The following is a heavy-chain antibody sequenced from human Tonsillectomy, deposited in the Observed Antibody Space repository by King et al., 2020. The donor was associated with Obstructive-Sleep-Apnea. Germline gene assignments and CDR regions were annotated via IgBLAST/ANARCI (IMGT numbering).Heavy chain of an antibody. D-gene: IGHD3-10*01. Sequence: VQLVESGGGVVQPGRSLRLSCAASGFIFGNYGMHWVRQAPGKGLEWVAAISFDGSNKYYGDSVKGRFTISRDNSKKTLYLQMNSLRAEDTAVYYCAKEGPRVDVGWVGGLFCGLDVWGQGTTVTVSS. CDR1: GFIFGNYG. J-gene: IGHJ6*02. CDR2: ISFDGSNK. V-gene: IGHV3-30*18. CDR3: AKEGPRVDVGWVGGLFCGLDV.